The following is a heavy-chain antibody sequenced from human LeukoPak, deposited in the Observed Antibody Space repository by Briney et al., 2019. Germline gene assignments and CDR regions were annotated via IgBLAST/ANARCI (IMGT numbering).Heavy chain of an antibody. J-gene: IGHJ3*01. D-gene: IGHD6-6*01. Sequence: SVKVSCKASGGTFSSYAISWVRQAPGQGLEWMGGIIPIFGTANYAQKFQGRVTITTDESTSTAYMELSSLRSEDTAVYYCARERRSREYSSPADAFDVWGQGTTVTVSS. CDR1: GGTFSSYA. CDR3: ARERRSREYSSPADAFDV. V-gene: IGHV1-69*05. CDR2: IIPIFGTA.